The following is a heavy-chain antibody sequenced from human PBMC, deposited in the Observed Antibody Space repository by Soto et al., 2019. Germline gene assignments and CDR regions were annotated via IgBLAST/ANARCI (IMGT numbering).Heavy chain of an antibody. Sequence: QVQLQESGPGLVKPSQTLSLTCTVSGGSISSGDYFWSWIRQSPGKGLEWIGYISSIGSTYYNPSLKSRVSVSRDKSTNQFSLQLSSVTTTDTAVYYCARGLVIRPYYYHGMDVWGQGTTVTVSS. CDR3: ARGLVIRPYYYHGMDV. J-gene: IGHJ6*02. CDR2: ISSIGST. D-gene: IGHD3-9*01. V-gene: IGHV4-30-4*01. CDR1: GGSISSGDYF.